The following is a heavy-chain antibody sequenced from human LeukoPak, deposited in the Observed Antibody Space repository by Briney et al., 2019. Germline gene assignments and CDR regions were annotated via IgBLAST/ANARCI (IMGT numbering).Heavy chain of an antibody. CDR1: GFTFSGSA. Sequence: GGSLRLSCAASGFTFSGSAMHWVRQASGKGLEWVGRIRSKANSYATAYAASVKGRFTISRDDSKNTAYLQMNSLRAEDTAVYYCAKVDIDYWGQGTLVTVSS. CDR3: AKVDIDY. J-gene: IGHJ4*02. D-gene: IGHD3-9*01. V-gene: IGHV3-73*01. CDR2: IRSKANSYAT.